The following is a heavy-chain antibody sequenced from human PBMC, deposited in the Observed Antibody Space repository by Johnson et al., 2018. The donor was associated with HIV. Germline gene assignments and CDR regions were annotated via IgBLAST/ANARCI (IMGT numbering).Heavy chain of an antibody. V-gene: IGHV3-23*04. J-gene: IGHJ3*02. Sequence: EVQLVESGGGLVQPGGSLRMSCVASGFTFSTYGMTWVRQAPGKGLEWVSAISGTGGTTYYADSVRGRFSISRDKSKDTLYLQMSSLRAEDTAVYYCARVPPFGTHPDGAFDIWGQGTMVTVSS. CDR2: ISGTGGTT. D-gene: IGHD1-1*01. CDR3: ARVPPFGTHPDGAFDI. CDR1: GFTFSTYG.